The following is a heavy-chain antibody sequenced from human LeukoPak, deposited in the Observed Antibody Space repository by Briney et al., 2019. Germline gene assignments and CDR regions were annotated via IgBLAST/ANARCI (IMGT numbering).Heavy chain of an antibody. D-gene: IGHD3-3*01. Sequence: PGGSLRLSCAASGFTFSSYSMNWVRQAPGKGLEWVSYISSSSSTIYYADSVKGRFTISRDNAKNSLYLQMNSLRAEDTAVYYFARDGTYYDFWSGYYVSARRDYYMDVWGKGATVTVSS. V-gene: IGHV3-48*01. CDR1: GFTFSSYS. CDR2: ISSSSSTI. CDR3: ARDGTYYDFWSGYYVSARRDYYMDV. J-gene: IGHJ6*03.